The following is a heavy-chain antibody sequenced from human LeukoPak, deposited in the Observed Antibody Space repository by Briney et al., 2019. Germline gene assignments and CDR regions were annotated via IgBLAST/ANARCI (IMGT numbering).Heavy chain of an antibody. Sequence: PSETLSLTCSASGDSISGYFWTWMRQPPGKGLEWIGYIHYTGSTNYNPSLRSRVTISVDTSRSQFSLNLTSVTAADTAVYYCARVRRDTCSSSDCYVGPPFYYYYYYMDVWGIGTTVTVSS. V-gene: IGHV4-59*01. J-gene: IGHJ6*03. CDR2: IHYTGST. CDR3: ARVRRDTCSSSDCYVGPPFYYYYYYMDV. CDR1: GDSISGYF. D-gene: IGHD2-2*01.